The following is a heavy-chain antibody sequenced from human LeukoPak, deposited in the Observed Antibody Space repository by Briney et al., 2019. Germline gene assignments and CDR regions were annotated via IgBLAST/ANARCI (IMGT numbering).Heavy chain of an antibody. V-gene: IGHV3-30*18. J-gene: IGHJ4*02. CDR2: ISYDGTNN. D-gene: IGHD1-26*01. CDR3: AKSTDSYSGSYLDY. Sequence: GGSLRLSCVASGVTLSNYAMSWARQALGKGLEWVAVISYDGTNNYYADSVKGRFTISRDNSKNTLYLRMNSLRAEDTAVYYCAKSTDSYSGSYLDYWGQGTLVTVSS. CDR1: GVTLSNYA.